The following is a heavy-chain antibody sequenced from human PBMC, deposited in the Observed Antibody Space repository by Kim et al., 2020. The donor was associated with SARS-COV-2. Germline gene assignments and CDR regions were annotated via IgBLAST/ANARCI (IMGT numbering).Heavy chain of an antibody. V-gene: IGHV7-4-1*02. J-gene: IGHJ4*02. CDR2: P. Sequence: PTYAQNFRGRSGLSLDTSVSTAYLHISTLKAKDTAVYYCARSDSSGYLFDYWGQGTLVTVSS. CDR3: ARSDSSGYLFDY. D-gene: IGHD3-22*01.